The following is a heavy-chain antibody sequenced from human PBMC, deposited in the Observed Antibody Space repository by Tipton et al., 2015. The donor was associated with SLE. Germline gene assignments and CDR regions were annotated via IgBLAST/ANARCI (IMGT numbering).Heavy chain of an antibody. CDR1: GFTVSSNY. CDR2: IYSGGST. Sequence: SLRLSCAASGFTVSSNYMSWVRQAPGKGLEWVSVIYSGGSTHYADSVKGRFTISRDNSKNTLYLQMSSLRADDTAVYYCAKGARDYGMDVWGQGTTVTVSS. J-gene: IGHJ6*02. V-gene: IGHV3-53*05. CDR3: AKGARDYGMDV.